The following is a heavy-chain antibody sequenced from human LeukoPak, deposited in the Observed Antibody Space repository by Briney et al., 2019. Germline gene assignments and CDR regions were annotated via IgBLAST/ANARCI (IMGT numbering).Heavy chain of an antibody. D-gene: IGHD4-17*01. V-gene: IGHV4-34*01. CDR1: GGSFSGYY. CDR2: INHSGST. CDR3: ARGMDGEGYFDY. J-gene: IGHJ4*02. Sequence: SETLSLTCAVYGGSFSGYYWSWLRQPPGKGLEWIGEINHSGSTNYNPSLKSRVTISVDTSKDQFSLKLSSVTAADTAVYYCARGMDGEGYFDYWGQGTLVTVSS.